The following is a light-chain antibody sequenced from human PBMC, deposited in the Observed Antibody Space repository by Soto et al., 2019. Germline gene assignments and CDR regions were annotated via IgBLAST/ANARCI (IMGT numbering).Light chain of an antibody. V-gene: IGLV1-40*01. CDR1: SSNLGAGYD. CDR3: QDYDYSLTAAV. Sequence: QSVLTQPPSVSGAPGQRVTISCTGNSSNLGAGYDVHWYQQLPGAAPKLVIFGNRNRPSGVPERFSGSKSGTSGSLSITGLEAEDEADYYYQDYDYSLTAAVFGEGTKHTVL. J-gene: IGLJ3*02. CDR2: GNR.